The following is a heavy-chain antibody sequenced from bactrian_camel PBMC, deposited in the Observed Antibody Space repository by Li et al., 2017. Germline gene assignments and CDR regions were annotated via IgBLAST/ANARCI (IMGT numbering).Heavy chain of an antibody. CDR3: AADAGSCLGRRTWTSTYRYDY. D-gene: IGHD1*01. CDR1: GFLFSSYS. Sequence: HVQLVESGGGLVQPGGSLRLSCAASGFLFSSYSMSWVRQAPGKGLEWVSSIHSDVSRTWYADSVKGRFTVSRDNAKNTVYLQMNSLKPEDTAMYYCAADAGSCLGRRTWTSTYRYDYWGQGTQVTVS. J-gene: IGHJ4*01. V-gene: IGHV3S6*01. CDR2: IHSDVSRT.